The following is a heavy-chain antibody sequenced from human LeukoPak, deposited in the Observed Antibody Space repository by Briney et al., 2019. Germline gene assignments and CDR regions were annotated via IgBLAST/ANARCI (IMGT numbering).Heavy chain of an antibody. Sequence: SQTLSLTCTVSGGSISSGDYYWSWIRQPPGTGLEWIGYIYYSGSTYYNPSLKSRVTISVDTSKNQFSLKLSSVTAADTAVYYCARQCSSTSCYGYYGMDVWGQGTTVTVSS. CDR3: ARQCSSTSCYGYYGMDV. CDR1: GGSISSGDYY. J-gene: IGHJ6*02. V-gene: IGHV4-30-4*01. CDR2: IYYSGST. D-gene: IGHD2-2*01.